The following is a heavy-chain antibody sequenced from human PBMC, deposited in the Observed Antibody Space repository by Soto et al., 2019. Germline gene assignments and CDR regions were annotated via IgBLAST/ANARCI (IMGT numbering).Heavy chain of an antibody. V-gene: IGHV3-33*08. CDR1: GFTFSSYA. CDR2: ISYNGKNP. Sequence: GGSLRLSCAASGFTFSSYAMSWVRQAPGKGLEWVAAISYNGKNPNYADSVKGRFTISIDNSMNTLYLQMDSLRVEDTAVYFCARGGSAGYCSSSSCYPLDLWGQGTLVTVSS. D-gene: IGHD2-2*01. J-gene: IGHJ5*02. CDR3: ARGGSAGYCSSSSCYPLDL.